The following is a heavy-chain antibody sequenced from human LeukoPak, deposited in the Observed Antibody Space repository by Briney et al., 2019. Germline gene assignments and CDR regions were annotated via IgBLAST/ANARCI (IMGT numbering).Heavy chain of an antibody. D-gene: IGHD2-15*01. J-gene: IGHJ4*02. V-gene: IGHV1-18*04. Sequence: ASVKVSCKASGYTFTNYHINWVRQAPGQGLEWMVWISASSGNRNYAQKLQGRVTMTTDTSTTTAYMEPRNLSSDDTAVYYCARSSQEEAIVRPSDYWGQGTLVTVSS. CDR1: GYTFTNYH. CDR2: ISASSGNR. CDR3: ARSSQEEAIVRPSDY.